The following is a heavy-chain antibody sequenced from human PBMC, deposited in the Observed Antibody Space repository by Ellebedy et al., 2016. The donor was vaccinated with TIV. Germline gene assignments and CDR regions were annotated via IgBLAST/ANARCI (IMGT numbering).Heavy chain of an antibody. D-gene: IGHD6-19*01. CDR1: GFTFTSYG. CDR2: IWYDGSNK. CDR3: ARAIAVAGTHPQDLYYYYYYGMDV. J-gene: IGHJ6*02. V-gene: IGHV3-33*01. Sequence: GGSLRLSCAASGFTFTSYGIHWVRQAPGKGLDWVAVIWYDGSNKYYADSVKGRFTISRDNSKNTLYLQMNSLRAEDTAVYYCARAIAVAGTHPQDLYYYYYYGMDVWGQGTTVTVPS.